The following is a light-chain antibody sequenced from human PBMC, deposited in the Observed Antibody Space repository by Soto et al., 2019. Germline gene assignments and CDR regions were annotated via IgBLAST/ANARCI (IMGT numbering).Light chain of an antibody. J-gene: IGKJ4*01. CDR3: QQRSNWPLT. Sequence: EIVLTQSPATLSLSPGERATLSCRASQSVSSSLAWYQQKLGQPPRLLIYNASTRATGIPVRFSGSGSGTDFTLTISSLESEDFAVYYCQQRSNWPLTFGGGTKVEIK. CDR2: NAS. CDR1: QSVSSS. V-gene: IGKV3-11*01.